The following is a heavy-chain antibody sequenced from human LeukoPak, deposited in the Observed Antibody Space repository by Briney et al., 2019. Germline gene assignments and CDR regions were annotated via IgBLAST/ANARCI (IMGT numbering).Heavy chain of an antibody. Sequence: PSETLSLTCAVSGGSFSGFYWSWIRQPPGKGLEWIGEINHSGSTNYNPSLKSRVTISVDTSKNQFSLKLSSVTAADTAVYYCARELTYYDSSGNYYGGVFDSWGQGTLVTVSS. CDR1: GGSFSGFY. CDR3: ARELTYYDSSGNYYGGVFDS. D-gene: IGHD3-22*01. CDR2: INHSGST. V-gene: IGHV4-34*01. J-gene: IGHJ4*02.